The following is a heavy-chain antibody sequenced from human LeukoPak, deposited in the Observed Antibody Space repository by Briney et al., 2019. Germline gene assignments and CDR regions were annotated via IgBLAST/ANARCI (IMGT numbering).Heavy chain of an antibody. D-gene: IGHD3-3*01. J-gene: IGHJ6*04. V-gene: IGHV3-43D*03. CDR2: ISWDGGST. Sequence: GGSLRLSCAASGFTFDDYAMHWVRQAPGKGLEWVSLISWDGGSTYYADSVKGRFTISRDNSKNSLYLQMNSLRAEDTALYYCAKDIRTFDFWSGLGFAMDVWGKGTTVTVSS. CDR3: AKDIRTFDFWSGLGFAMDV. CDR1: GFTFDDYA.